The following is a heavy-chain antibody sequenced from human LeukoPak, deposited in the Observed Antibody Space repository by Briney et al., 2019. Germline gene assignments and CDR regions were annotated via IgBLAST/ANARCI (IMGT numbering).Heavy chain of an antibody. CDR1: GGSFSGYY. CDR3: ARGNRARTYYDFWSGPLSDY. J-gene: IGHJ4*02. V-gene: IGHV4-34*01. D-gene: IGHD3-3*01. CDR2: INHSGST. Sequence: SETLSLTCAVYGGSFSGYYWSWIRQPPGKGLEWIGEINHSGSTNYNPSLKSRVTISVDTSKNQFSLKLSSVTAADTAVYYCARGNRARTYYDFWSGPLSDYWGQGTLVTVSS.